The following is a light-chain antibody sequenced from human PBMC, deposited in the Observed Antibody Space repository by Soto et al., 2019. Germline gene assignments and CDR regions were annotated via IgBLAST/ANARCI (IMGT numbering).Light chain of an antibody. CDR1: ESISSTS. V-gene: IGKV3-20*01. CDR3: HQYGRPPLT. CDR2: GTS. Sequence: EIVLTQSPGTLSLYPGESATLSCRASESISSTSIAWYQQKPGQAPRLLIYGTSSRATDIPGRFTGSGSGTDFTLTIRRLEPEDFAVYYCHQYGRPPLTFGGGTKV. J-gene: IGKJ4*01.